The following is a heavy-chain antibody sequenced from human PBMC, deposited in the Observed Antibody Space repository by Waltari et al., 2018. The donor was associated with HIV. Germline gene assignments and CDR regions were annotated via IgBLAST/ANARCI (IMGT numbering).Heavy chain of an antibody. CDR2: INPNTGAT. CDR3: ARDPATVSSGMDV. V-gene: IGHV1-2*02. J-gene: IGHJ6*02. CDR1: GYRAIGFY. D-gene: IGHD3-3*01. Sequence: QVQLVQSETQVKKPGDSLKVSCKASGYRAIGFYIHWVRQAPGQGLEWVGYINPNTGATDYAQKFQGRVTVTGDPSISTAYMEITTLRSDDTAIYYCARDPATVSSGMDVWGQGTTVIVSS.